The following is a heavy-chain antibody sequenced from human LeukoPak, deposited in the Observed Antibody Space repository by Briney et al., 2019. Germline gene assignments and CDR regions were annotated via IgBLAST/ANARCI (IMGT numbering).Heavy chain of an antibody. V-gene: IGHV3-23*01. CDR3: AKGRRTEKYYYDSSDELFDY. Sequence: PGGSLRLSCAASGFTFSSYGMSWVRQAPGKGLEWVSAISGSGGSTYYADSVKGRFTISRDNSKSTLYLQMNSLRAEDTAVYYCAKGRRTEKYYYDSSDELFDYWGQGTLVTVSS. CDR2: ISGSGGST. CDR1: GFTFSSYG. J-gene: IGHJ4*02. D-gene: IGHD3-22*01.